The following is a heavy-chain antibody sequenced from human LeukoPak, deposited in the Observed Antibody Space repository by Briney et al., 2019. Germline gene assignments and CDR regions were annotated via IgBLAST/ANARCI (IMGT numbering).Heavy chain of an antibody. CDR3: ARKDAYNSKPFDY. Sequence: PSETLSLTCTVSGYSISSGYYWGWIRQTPGKGLEWIGYIYHGGRTDYNPSLKSRVTISVDTSKNRFSLKLTSVTAADTAIYYCARKDAYNSKPFDYWGQGTLVTVSS. V-gene: IGHV4-38-2*02. J-gene: IGHJ4*02. CDR2: IYHGGRT. D-gene: IGHD5-24*01. CDR1: GYSISSGYY.